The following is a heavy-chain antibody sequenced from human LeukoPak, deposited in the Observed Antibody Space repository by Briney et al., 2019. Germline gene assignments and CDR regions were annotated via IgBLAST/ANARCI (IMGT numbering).Heavy chain of an antibody. CDR2: ISSSGSTI. CDR3: ASVGRADY. CDR1: GLTFSNYE. Sequence: GGPLRLSCAASGLTFSNYEMNWVRQAPGKGLEWVSYISSSGSTIYHADSVKGRFTISRDNAKNSLYLQMNSLKVEDTAVYYCASVGRADYWGQGTLVTVSS. V-gene: IGHV3-48*03. D-gene: IGHD2-15*01. J-gene: IGHJ4*02.